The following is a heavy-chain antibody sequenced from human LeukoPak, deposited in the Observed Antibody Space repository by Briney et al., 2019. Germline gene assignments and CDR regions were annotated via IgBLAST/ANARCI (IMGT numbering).Heavy chain of an antibody. CDR3: AKVQEGDYGGNIDY. D-gene: IGHD4-23*01. CDR1: GFTFSSYG. CDR2: ISYDGSNK. Sequence: GGSLRLSCAASGFTFSSYGMHWVRQAPGKGLEWVAVISYDGSNKYYADSVKGRFTISRDNSKNTLYLQMNSLRAEDTAVYYCAKVQEGDYGGNIDYWGQGTLVTVSS. J-gene: IGHJ4*02. V-gene: IGHV3-30*18.